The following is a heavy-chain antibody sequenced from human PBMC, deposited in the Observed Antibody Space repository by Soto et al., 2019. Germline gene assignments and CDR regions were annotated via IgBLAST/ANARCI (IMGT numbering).Heavy chain of an antibody. V-gene: IGHV3-74*01. Sequence: PGGSLRLSCAASGFTFSSYWMHWVRQAPGKGLVWVSRINSDGSSTSYADSVKGRFTISRDNAKNTLYLQMNSLRAEDTAVYYCASDILTGYYPIQSADYYYGMDVWGQGTTVTVSS. J-gene: IGHJ6*02. CDR2: INSDGSST. CDR3: ASDILTGYYPIQSADYYYGMDV. D-gene: IGHD3-9*01. CDR1: GFTFSSYW.